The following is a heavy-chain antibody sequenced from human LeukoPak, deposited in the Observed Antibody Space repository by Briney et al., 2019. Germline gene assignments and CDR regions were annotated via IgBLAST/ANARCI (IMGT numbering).Heavy chain of an antibody. V-gene: IGHV1-18*01. CDR2: ISAQHGQT. CDR1: GYSENFYG. J-gene: IGHJ6*03. D-gene: IGHD1-26*01. CDR3: AGDRRRWELLGRGEYYYMDV. Sequence: GASVKVSCKTSGYSENFYGITWVRQVAGQGLEWMGWISAQHGQTEYAPNSQDRVTMTTDTYTNTDYMEMRSLRSDDTAVYYCAGDRRRWELLGRGEYYYMDVWGKGTTVTVSS.